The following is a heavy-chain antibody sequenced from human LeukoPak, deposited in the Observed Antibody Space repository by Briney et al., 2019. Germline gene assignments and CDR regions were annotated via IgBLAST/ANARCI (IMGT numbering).Heavy chain of an antibody. CDR3: ARGFGYYGMDV. D-gene: IGHD3-10*01. Sequence: SETLSLTCTVSGGSFSSYYWSWIRQPAGKGLEWIGRIYTSGSTNYNPSLKSRVTMSVGTSKNQFSLDLSSVAAADMAVYYCARGFGYYGMDVWGQGTTVTVSS. CDR2: IYTSGST. J-gene: IGHJ6*02. V-gene: IGHV4-4*07. CDR1: GGSFSSYY.